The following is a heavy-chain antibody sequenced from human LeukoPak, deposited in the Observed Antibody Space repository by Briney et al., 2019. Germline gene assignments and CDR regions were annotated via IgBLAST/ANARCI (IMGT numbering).Heavy chain of an antibody. CDR3: ARDCLVELLWFGESWGLDP. Sequence: KPSETLSLTCTVSGGSISSGSYYWSWIRQPAGKGLEWIGRIYTSGSTNYNPSLKSRVTISVDTSKNQFSLKLSSVTAADTAVYYCARDCLVELLWFGESWGLDPWGQGTLVTVSS. CDR1: GGSISSGSYY. V-gene: IGHV4-61*02. D-gene: IGHD3-10*01. CDR2: IYTSGST. J-gene: IGHJ5*02.